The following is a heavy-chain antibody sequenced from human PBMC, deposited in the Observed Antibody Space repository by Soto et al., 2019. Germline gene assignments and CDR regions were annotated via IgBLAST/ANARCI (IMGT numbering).Heavy chain of an antibody. D-gene: IGHD1-26*01. Sequence: ASVKVSCKASGYTFTSYGISWVRQAPGQGLEWMGWISAYNGNTNYAQKLQGRVTMTTDTSTSTAYMELRSLRSDDTAVYYCARESPLISGSYSPYYYYYGMDVWGQGTTVTVSS. CDR3: ARESPLISGSYSPYYYYYGMDV. J-gene: IGHJ6*02. CDR1: GYTFTSYG. V-gene: IGHV1-18*01. CDR2: ISAYNGNT.